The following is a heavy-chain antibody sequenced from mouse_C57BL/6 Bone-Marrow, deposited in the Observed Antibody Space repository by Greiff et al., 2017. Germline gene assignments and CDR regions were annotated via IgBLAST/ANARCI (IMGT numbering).Heavy chain of an antibody. CDR3: ARIGILRVVAGAMDY. J-gene: IGHJ4*01. D-gene: IGHD1-1*01. CDR2: IGWDDDK. V-gene: IGHV8-8*01. Sequence: QVTLKESGPGILQPSQTLSLTCSFSGFSLSTFGMGVGWLRPPSGEGLVWLEHIGWDDDKYYNPALKSRLTIAKDTSNNQVFSRSANVDTADTATYYCARIGILRVVAGAMDYWGQGTSVTVSS. CDR1: GFSLSTFGMG.